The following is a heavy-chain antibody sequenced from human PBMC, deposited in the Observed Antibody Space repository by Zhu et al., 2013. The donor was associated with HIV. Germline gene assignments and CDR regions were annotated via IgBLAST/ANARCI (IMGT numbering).Heavy chain of an antibody. CDR2: IIPMFGTT. D-gene: IGHD3-3*01. CDR3: ARGPFLEWISENYNFYGMDV. J-gene: IGHJ6*02. V-gene: IGHV1-69*06. CDR1: GGTFSSYA. Sequence: QVQLVQSGAEVKKPGSSVKVSCKASGGTFSSYAISWVRQAPGQGLEWMGGIIPMFGTTKYAQKFQGRVTMTADKTTSTADMELSSLRPDDAAVYYCARGPFLEWISENYNFYGMDVWGQGTTVTVSS.